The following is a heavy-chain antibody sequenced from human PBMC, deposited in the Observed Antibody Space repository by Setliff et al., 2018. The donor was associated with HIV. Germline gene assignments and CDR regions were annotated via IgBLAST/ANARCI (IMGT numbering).Heavy chain of an antibody. CDR2: INPSGGTT. CDR1: GYSFTSYY. Sequence: ASVKVSCKASGYSFTSYYVHWVRQAPGQGLEWMGIINPSGGTTSYAQKFQGRVTMTRDTSTSTVYMELSSLRSEDTAVYYCARDLDSTILFDYWGQGTLVTVSS. V-gene: IGHV1-46*01. D-gene: IGHD5-12*01. J-gene: IGHJ4*02. CDR3: ARDLDSTILFDY.